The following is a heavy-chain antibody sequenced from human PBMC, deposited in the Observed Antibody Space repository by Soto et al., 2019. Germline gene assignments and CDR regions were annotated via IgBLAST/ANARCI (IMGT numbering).Heavy chain of an antibody. V-gene: IGHV2-70*01. J-gene: IGHJ5*02. CDR3: ARVGFWYNWNVTPLRWFDP. CDR2: IDWDDDK. D-gene: IGHD1-1*01. CDR1: GFSLSTSGMC. Sequence: SGPTLVNPTQTLTQTCTFSGFSLSTSGMCVSWIRQPPGKALEWLALIDWDDDKYYSTSLKTRLTISKDTSKNQVVLTMTNMDPVDTATYYCARVGFWYNWNVTPLRWFDPWGQGTLVTVSS.